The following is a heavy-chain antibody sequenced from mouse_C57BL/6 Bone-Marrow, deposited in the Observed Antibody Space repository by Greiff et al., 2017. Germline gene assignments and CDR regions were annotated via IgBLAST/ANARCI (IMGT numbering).Heavy chain of an antibody. J-gene: IGHJ2*01. CDR1: GFNIKDDY. D-gene: IGHD1-1*01. Sequence: VQLQQSGAELVRPGASVKLSCTASGFNIKDDYMHWVKQRPEQGLEWIGWIDPENGDTEYASKFQGKATITADTSSNTAYLQLSSLTSEDTAVYDCTSLFITTVVFDYWGQGTTLTVSS. V-gene: IGHV14-4*01. CDR2: IDPENGDT. CDR3: TSLFITTVVFDY.